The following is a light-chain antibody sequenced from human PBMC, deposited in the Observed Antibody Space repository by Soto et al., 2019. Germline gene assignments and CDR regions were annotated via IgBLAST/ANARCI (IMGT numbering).Light chain of an antibody. Sequence: DIVMTQSPLSLPVTPGEPASISCRSSQSLLYSDGYDYVDWYLQKPGQSQQLXVYLGYNRASGVHDRFSGSGSGTDFTLKIRRVEAEDVGLYYCMQALQTPNTFGQGTRLEI. CDR3: MQALQTPNT. CDR2: LGY. J-gene: IGKJ5*01. CDR1: QSLLYSDGYDY. V-gene: IGKV2-28*01.